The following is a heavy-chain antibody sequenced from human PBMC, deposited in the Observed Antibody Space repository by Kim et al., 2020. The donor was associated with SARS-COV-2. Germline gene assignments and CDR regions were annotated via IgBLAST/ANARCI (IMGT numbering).Heavy chain of an antibody. CDR3: ARWRGDARGHFDY. J-gene: IGHJ4*02. CDR2: ISGRGSFM. V-gene: IGHV3-21*01. Sequence: GGSLRLSCVASGFTFSSYTMHWVRQAPGKGLEWVSSISGRGSFMYFAGSVKGRFTTSRDNAWNSASLQMSGLRVEDTAVYYCARWRGDARGHFDYWGQGT. CDR1: GFTFSSYT. D-gene: IGHD3-10*01.